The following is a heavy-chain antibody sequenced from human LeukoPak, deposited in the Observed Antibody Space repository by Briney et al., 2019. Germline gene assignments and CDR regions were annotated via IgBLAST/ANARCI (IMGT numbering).Heavy chain of an antibody. D-gene: IGHD6-13*01. CDR2: ISGYGGST. CDR1: GFTFNSYA. Sequence: GGSLRLSCAASGFTFNSYAMSWVRQAPGKGLQWVSTISGYGGSTYYAHSVKGRFTISRDNSKNTLYLQMNSLRAEDTAVYYCAKDPPHYSSYYYFDYWGQGTLITVSS. J-gene: IGHJ4*02. CDR3: AKDPPHYSSYYYFDY. V-gene: IGHV3-23*01.